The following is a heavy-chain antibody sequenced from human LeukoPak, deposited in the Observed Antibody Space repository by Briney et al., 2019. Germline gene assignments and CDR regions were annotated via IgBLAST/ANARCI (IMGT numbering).Heavy chain of an antibody. V-gene: IGHV1-8*01. CDR2: MNPNSGNT. CDR3: ARDGGALYYYYGMDV. Sequence: ASVKVSCKASGYTFTSYDINWVRQATGQGLEWMGWMNPNSGNTGYAQKFQGRVTMTRSTSISTAYMELSSLRSEDTAVYYCARDGGALYYYYGMDVWGQGTTVTVSS. J-gene: IGHJ6*02. CDR1: GYTFTSYD. D-gene: IGHD3-16*01.